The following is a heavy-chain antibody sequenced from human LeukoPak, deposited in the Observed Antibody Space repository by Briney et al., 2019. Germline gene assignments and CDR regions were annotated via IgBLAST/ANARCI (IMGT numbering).Heavy chain of an antibody. CDR1: GGSFSSHY. CDR3: ARDPTTVTKGLDI. Sequence: SETLSLACTVSGGSFSSHYWSWIRQPPGKGLEWIGYISYIGSTNYNPSLKSRVTISVDTSRNQFSLKLSSVTAADTAVYYCARDPTTVTKGLDIWGQGTMVTVSS. D-gene: IGHD4-17*01. V-gene: IGHV4-59*11. J-gene: IGHJ3*02. CDR2: ISYIGST.